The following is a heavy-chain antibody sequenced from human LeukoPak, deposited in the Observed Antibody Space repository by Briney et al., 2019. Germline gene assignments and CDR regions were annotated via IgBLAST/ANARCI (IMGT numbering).Heavy chain of an antibody. CDR2: IYYSGST. Sequence: SETLSLTCTVSGGSISSYYWSWIRQPPGKGLEWIGYIYYSGSTNYNPSLKSRVTISVDTSKNQFSLKLTSVTAADTAVYYCARDSASYYYDSSGYYRPFDYWGQGTLVTVSS. CDR3: ARDSASYYYDSSGYYRPFDY. J-gene: IGHJ4*02. D-gene: IGHD3-22*01. V-gene: IGHV4-59*01. CDR1: GGSISSYY.